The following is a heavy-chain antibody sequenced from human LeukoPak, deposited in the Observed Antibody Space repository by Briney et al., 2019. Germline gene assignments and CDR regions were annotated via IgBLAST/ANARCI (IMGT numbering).Heavy chain of an antibody. J-gene: IGHJ4*02. D-gene: IGHD2-2*01. Sequence: ASVKVSCKVSGYTLTELSMHWVRQAPGKGLEWMGGFDPEDGETIYAQKFQGRVTMTEDTSTDTAYMELSSLRSEDTAVYYCATSRPRVVPAALGSYFDYWGQGTLVTVSS. CDR2: FDPEDGET. CDR3: ATSRPRVVPAALGSYFDY. V-gene: IGHV1-24*01. CDR1: GYTLTELS.